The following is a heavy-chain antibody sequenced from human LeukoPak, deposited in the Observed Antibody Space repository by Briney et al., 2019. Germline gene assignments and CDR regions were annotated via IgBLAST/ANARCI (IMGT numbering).Heavy chain of an antibody. CDR2: INTNTGNP. CDR3: ARELGSDTLQD. J-gene: IGHJ1*01. CDR1: GYTFTSYG. V-gene: IGHV7-4-1*02. Sequence: ASVKVSCKASGYTFTSYGVTWVRQAPGQGLEWMGWINTNTGNPTYAQGFTGRFVFSLDTSVSTAYLQISSLKAEDTAVYYCARELGSDTLQDWGQGTLVTVSS.